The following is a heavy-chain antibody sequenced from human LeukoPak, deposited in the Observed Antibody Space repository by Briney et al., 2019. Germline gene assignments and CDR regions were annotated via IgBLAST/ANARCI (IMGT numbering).Heavy chain of an antibody. Sequence: GGSLRLSCAASGFPFSKSWMSWVRQAPGKGLEWVSAISGSGGSTYYADSVKGRFTISRDNSKNTLYLQMNSLRAEDTAVYYCAKNVLLWFGEIDYWGQGTLVTVSS. V-gene: IGHV3-23*01. CDR3: AKNVLLWFGEIDY. CDR1: GFPFSKSW. CDR2: ISGSGGST. J-gene: IGHJ4*02. D-gene: IGHD3-10*01.